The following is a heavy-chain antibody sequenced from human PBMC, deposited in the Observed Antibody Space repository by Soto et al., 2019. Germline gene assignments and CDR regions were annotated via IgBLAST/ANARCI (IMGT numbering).Heavy chain of an antibody. CDR2: IDPSDSYT. J-gene: IGHJ4*02. CDR3: ATFPDRSYGSLTGYYAY. Sequence: GESLKISCKGSGYSFTSYWISWVRQMPGKGLAWMGRIDPSDSYTNYSPSFQGHVTISADKSISTAYLQWSSLKASDTAMYYCATFPDRSYGSLTGYYAYWGQGTLGTVAS. V-gene: IGHV5-10-1*01. CDR1: GYSFTSYW. D-gene: IGHD3-9*01.